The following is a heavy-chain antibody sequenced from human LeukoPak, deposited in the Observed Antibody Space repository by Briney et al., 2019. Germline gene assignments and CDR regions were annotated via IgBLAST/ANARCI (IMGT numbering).Heavy chain of an antibody. D-gene: IGHD6-6*01. V-gene: IGHV1-2*02. CDR2: INPNSGGT. CDR3: ARVAIAARGRWGYYFDY. Sequence: GASVKVSCKASGYTFTGYYMHWVRQAPGQGLEWMGWINPNSGGTNYAQKFQGRVTMTRDTSISTAYMELSRLRSDDTAVYYCARVAIAARGRWGYYFDYWGQGTLVTVSS. CDR1: GYTFTGYY. J-gene: IGHJ4*02.